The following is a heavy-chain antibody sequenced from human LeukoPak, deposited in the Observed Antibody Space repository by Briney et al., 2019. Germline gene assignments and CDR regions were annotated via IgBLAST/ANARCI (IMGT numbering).Heavy chain of an antibody. CDR3: TTDFTTGSYDY. Sequence: KAGGSLRLSCAASGFTFSNAWMTWVRQAPGKGLEWVGRVKSKINGGATDYAAPVKDRFTISRDDSKNTLYLQMDSLKTEDTALYYCTTDFTTGSYDYWGQGTLVTVSS. CDR1: GFTFSNAW. CDR2: VKSKINGGAT. J-gene: IGHJ4*02. D-gene: IGHD1-26*01. V-gene: IGHV3-15*01.